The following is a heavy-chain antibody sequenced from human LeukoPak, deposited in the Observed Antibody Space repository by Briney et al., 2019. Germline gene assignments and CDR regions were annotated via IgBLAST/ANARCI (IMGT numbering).Heavy chain of an antibody. CDR1: GXSFSGYY. V-gene: IGHV4-34*01. CDR2: INHSGST. CDR3: ARASFSIAAAGTIDY. Sequence: SETLSLTCAVYGXSFSGYYWSWIRQPPGKGLEWIGEINHSGSTNYNPSLKSRVTISVDTSKNQFSLKLSSVTAADTAVYYCARASFSIAAAGTIDYWGQGTLVTVSS. J-gene: IGHJ4*02. D-gene: IGHD6-13*01.